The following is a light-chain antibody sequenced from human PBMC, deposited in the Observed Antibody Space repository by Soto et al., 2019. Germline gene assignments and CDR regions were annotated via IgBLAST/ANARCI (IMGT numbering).Light chain of an antibody. J-gene: IGKJ3*01. CDR3: QKYSSVPV. Sequence: DIQMTQSPTSLSASVGDRVTITCRASQGIRNFVAWYQQKPGKAPKLLIYAASTLQSGVPSRFSGSGSGTDSTLTINILPPDDATTYSCQKYSSVPVFGPGTKVEIK. CDR2: AAS. CDR1: QGIRNF. V-gene: IGKV1-27*01.